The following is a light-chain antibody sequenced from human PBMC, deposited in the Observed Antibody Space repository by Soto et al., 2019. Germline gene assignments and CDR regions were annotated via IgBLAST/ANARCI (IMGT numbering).Light chain of an antibody. CDR2: WAS. CDR1: QSVLYSSNNKNY. J-gene: IGKJ5*01. CDR3: QQYYSTPIT. Sequence: DIVMTQSPDSLAVSLGERATINCESSQSVLYSSNNKNYLAWYQQKPGQPPKLLIYWASTRESGVPDRFSGSGSGTDFTLTISSLQAEDVAVYYCQQYYSTPITFGQGTRLENK. V-gene: IGKV4-1*01.